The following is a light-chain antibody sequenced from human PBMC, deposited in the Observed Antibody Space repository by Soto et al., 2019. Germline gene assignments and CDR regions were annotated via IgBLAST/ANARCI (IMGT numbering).Light chain of an antibody. Sequence: DIQMTQSPSTLSGSVGDRVTITCRASQTISSWLAWYQQKPGKAPKLLIYKASTLKSGVPSRFSGSGSGTEFTLTISSLQPHDFATYYCQHYNRYSESFGQGTKGELK. CDR2: KAS. CDR3: QHYNRYSES. CDR1: QTISSW. J-gene: IGKJ1*01. V-gene: IGKV1-5*03.